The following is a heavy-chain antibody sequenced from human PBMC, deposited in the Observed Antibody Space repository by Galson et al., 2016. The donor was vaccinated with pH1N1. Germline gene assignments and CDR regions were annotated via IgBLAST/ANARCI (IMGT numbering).Heavy chain of an antibody. CDR1: GFTLSDYY. J-gene: IGHJ4*02. D-gene: IGHD6-13*01. Sequence: LRLSCAASGFTLSDYYMNWIRETPERGLEWLSSIGSSGNVAYADSVKGRFTISRDNAQNSLLLQMDSLRVDDTALCYCAREWGIGAAGPLDSWGQGALVIVSS. V-gene: IGHV3-11*01. CDR3: AREWGIGAAGPLDS. CDR2: IGSSGNV.